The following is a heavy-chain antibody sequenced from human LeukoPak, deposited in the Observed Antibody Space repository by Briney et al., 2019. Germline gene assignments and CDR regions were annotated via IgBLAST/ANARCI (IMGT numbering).Heavy chain of an antibody. CDR1: GFTFSSYS. Sequence: GGSLRLSCAASGFTFSSYSMNWVRQAPGKGLEWVSYISSSSSTIYYADSVKGRFTISRDNSKNTLYLQMNSLRAEDTAVYYCASTNDIAAAVWGQGTLVTVSS. CDR3: ASTNDIAAAV. V-gene: IGHV3-48*01. CDR2: ISSSSSTI. D-gene: IGHD6-13*01. J-gene: IGHJ4*02.